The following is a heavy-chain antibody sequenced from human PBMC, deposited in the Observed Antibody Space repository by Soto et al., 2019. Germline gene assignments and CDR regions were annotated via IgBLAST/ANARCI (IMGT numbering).Heavy chain of an antibody. J-gene: IGHJ6*03. D-gene: IGHD6-19*01. CDR2: ISAFNGNT. CDR1: GYSFTNYG. CDR3: ARDRGVAPPVAGNTHYYYYMDV. V-gene: IGHV1-18*01. Sequence: ASVKVSCKASGYSFTNYGVTWVRQAPGQGLEWMGWISAFNGNTHYAQNLQGRVTMTTDASTSTAYMELRSLRSDDTAVYYCARDRGVAPPVAGNTHYYYYMDVWGKGTTVTVSS.